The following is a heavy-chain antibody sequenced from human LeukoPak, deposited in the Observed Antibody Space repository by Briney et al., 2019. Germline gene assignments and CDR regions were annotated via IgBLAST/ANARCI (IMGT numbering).Heavy chain of an antibody. J-gene: IGHJ4*02. Sequence: ASEKVSCKASGGTFSSYAISWVRQAPGQGLEWMGGIIPIFGTANYAQKFQGRVTITADESTSTAYMELSSLRSEDTAVYYCARGWRTIPRYDYIWGSYRYTGYYFDYWGQGTLVTVSS. V-gene: IGHV1-69*13. CDR1: GGTFSSYA. CDR3: ARGWRTIPRYDYIWGSYRYTGYYFDY. D-gene: IGHD3-16*02. CDR2: IIPIFGTA.